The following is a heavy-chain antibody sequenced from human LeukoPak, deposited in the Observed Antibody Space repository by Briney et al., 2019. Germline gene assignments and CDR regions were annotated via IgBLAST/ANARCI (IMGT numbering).Heavy chain of an antibody. CDR3: AGGRVYCTNGVCYIGAFDI. Sequence: ASVKVSCKGSGYTFTGYYMHWVRQAPGQGLAWMGWINPNSGGTNYAQKFQGRVTMTRDTSISTAYMELSRLRSDDTAVYYCAGGRVYCTNGVCYIGAFDIWGQGTMVTVSS. J-gene: IGHJ3*02. CDR1: GYTFTGYY. V-gene: IGHV1-2*02. CDR2: INPNSGGT. D-gene: IGHD2-8*01.